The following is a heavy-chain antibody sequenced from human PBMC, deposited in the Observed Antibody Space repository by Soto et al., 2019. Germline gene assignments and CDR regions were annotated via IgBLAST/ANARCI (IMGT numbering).Heavy chain of an antibody. CDR1: GYGFTSYW. CDR2: IYPGDSDT. V-gene: IGHV5-51*01. J-gene: IGHJ4*02. D-gene: IGHD3-10*01. CDR3: ARHMIRGVLTTNFDY. Sequence: GESLKISCTGSGYGFTSYWIGWVRQLPGKGLEWMGIIYPGDSDTRYSPSFQGQVTISADKSISTAYLQWGSLKASDTAMYYCARHMIRGVLTTNFDYWGQGTLVTVSS.